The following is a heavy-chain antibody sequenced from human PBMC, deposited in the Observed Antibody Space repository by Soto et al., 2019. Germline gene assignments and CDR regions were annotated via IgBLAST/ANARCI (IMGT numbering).Heavy chain of an antibody. Sequence: APLLESGGGLVQPGESLRLSCVASGFTFSPYVMSGVRQTPGRGREWVAGITAGGGGTYHPDSWKDRFTVSRDNSENTLYLQMTSLRADDTAVYFCAKGYLSLWGQGTLVTVSS. CDR3: AKGYLSL. J-gene: IGHJ4*02. CDR2: ITAGGGGT. V-gene: IGHV3-23*01. D-gene: IGHD6-13*01. CDR1: GFTFSPYV.